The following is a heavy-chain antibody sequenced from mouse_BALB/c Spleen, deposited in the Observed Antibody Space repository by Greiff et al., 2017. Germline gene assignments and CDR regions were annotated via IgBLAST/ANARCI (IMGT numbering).Heavy chain of an antibody. CDR2: IWAGGST. CDR3: ARAILLRGYAMDY. CDR1: GFSLTSYG. D-gene: IGHD1-1*01. V-gene: IGHV2-9*02. J-gene: IGHJ4*01. Sequence: VQLKESGPGLVAPSQSLSITCTVSGFSLTSYGVHWVRQPPGKGLEWLGLIWAGGSTNYNSDLMSRLSISKDNSTNQVFLKMNSLQTDDTAMYYCARAILLRGYAMDYWGQGTSVTVSS.